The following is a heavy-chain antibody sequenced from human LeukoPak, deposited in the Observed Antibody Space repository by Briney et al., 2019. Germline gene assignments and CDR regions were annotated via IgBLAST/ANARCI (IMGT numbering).Heavy chain of an antibody. Sequence: GGSLRLSCAASGFTFSSYGMSWVRQAPGKGLEWVSAISGSGGSTYYADSVKGRFTISRDNSKNTLYLQMNSLRAEDTAVYYCAKLYSSSWYGDYYMDVWGKGTTVTISS. CDR1: GFTFSSYG. J-gene: IGHJ6*03. CDR3: AKLYSSSWYGDYYMDV. CDR2: ISGSGGST. V-gene: IGHV3-23*01. D-gene: IGHD6-13*01.